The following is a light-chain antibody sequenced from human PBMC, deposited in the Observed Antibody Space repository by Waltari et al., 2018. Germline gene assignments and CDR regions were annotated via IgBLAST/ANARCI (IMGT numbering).Light chain of an antibody. CDR2: AAS. CDR3: QQLKNSPLT. J-gene: IGKJ4*01. Sequence: IQLTQSPSFLSASVGDRVTINCRASQDITSFLAWYQQKPGKAPKLLIFAASTLQGGVPSRFSGSGSGTEFTLTISSLLPEDFATYYCQQLKNSPLTFGGGTKVEIK. V-gene: IGKV1-9*01. CDR1: QDITSF.